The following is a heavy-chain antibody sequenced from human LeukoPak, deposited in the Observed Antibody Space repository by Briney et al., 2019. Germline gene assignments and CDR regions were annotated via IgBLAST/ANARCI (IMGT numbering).Heavy chain of an antibody. D-gene: IGHD3-9*01. Sequence: GGSLRLSCAASGFTFSSYSMNWVRQAPGKGLGWVSSISSSSSYIYYADSVKGRFTISRDNAKNSLYLQMNSLRAEDTAVYYCARDGGVRYFDWLFNDYWGQGTLVTVSS. J-gene: IGHJ4*02. CDR2: ISSSSSYI. V-gene: IGHV3-21*01. CDR3: ARDGGVRYFDWLFNDY. CDR1: GFTFSSYS.